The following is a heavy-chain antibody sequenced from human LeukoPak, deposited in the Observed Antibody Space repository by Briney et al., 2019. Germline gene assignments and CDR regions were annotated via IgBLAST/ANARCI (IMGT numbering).Heavy chain of an antibody. CDR2: IWYGGTNK. Sequence: GGSLRLSCAASGFTFSSYGMHWVPQAPGKGLEWVAVIWYGGTNKYYADSVKGRFTISRDNFKNTLSLQMNSLRAEDTAVYYCAEDYTGYCSSNSCYVNWFYFGCWGQVILVSV. CDR1: GFTFSSYG. V-gene: IGHV3-33*06. CDR3: AEDYTGYCSSNSCYVNWFYFGC. J-gene: IGHJ4*02. D-gene: IGHD2-2*01.